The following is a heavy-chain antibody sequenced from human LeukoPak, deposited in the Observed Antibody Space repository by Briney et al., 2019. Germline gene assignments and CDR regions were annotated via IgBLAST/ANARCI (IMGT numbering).Heavy chain of an antibody. CDR2: IYSGGST. J-gene: IGHJ5*02. CDR1: GSTVSSNY. D-gene: IGHD6-19*01. Sequence: GRSLRLSCAASGSTVSSNYTSWVRQAPGKGREWVSVIYSGGSTYYADSVKGRFTTSRDNSKNTLYLQMNSLRAEDTAVYYCARTGSPGYSSGWYGWFDPWGQGTLVTVSS. V-gene: IGHV3-66*01. CDR3: ARTGSPGYSSGWYGWFDP.